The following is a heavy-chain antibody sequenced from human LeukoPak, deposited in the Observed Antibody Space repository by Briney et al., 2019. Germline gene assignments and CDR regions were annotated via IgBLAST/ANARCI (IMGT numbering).Heavy chain of an antibody. CDR1: GGSFSGYY. CDR2: INHSGST. CDR3: ARGGGTGRPPYYFDY. V-gene: IGHV4-34*01. J-gene: IGHJ4*02. Sequence: SETLSLTCAVYGGSFSGYYWSWIRQPPGKGLEWIGEINHSGSTNYNPSLKSRVTISVDTSKNQFSLKLSSVTAADTAVYYCARGGGTGRPPYYFDYWGQGTPVTVSS. D-gene: IGHD3/OR15-3a*01.